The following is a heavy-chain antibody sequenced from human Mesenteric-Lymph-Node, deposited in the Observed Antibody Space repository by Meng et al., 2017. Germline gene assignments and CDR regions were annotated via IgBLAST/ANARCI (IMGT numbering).Heavy chain of an antibody. CDR1: GFTVSSDH. CDR3: AREDHPRDPYWSERAFIAVAGVLGTSNWFDP. J-gene: IGHJ5*02. V-gene: IGHV3-66*02. D-gene: IGHD6-19*01. Sequence: GESLKISCAASGFTVSSDHMSWVRQAPGKGLEWVSVIYSGGSTYYADSVKGRFTISRDNSKNTLYLQMNSLRAEDTAVYYCAREDHPRDPYWSERAFIAVAGVLGTSNWFDPWGQGTLVTVSS. CDR2: IYSGGST.